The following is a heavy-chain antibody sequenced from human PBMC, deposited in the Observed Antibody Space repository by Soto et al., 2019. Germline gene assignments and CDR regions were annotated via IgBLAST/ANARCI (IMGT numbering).Heavy chain of an antibody. CDR2: IYYSGST. D-gene: IGHD3-3*01. V-gene: IGHV4-61*08. CDR1: GGSISSGGYY. CDR3: ARDRRDWSGYNNWFDP. Sequence: PSETLSLTCTVSGGSISSGGYYWSWIRQPPGKGLEWIGYIYYSGSTNYNTSLKSRVTISVDTSKNQFSLKLSSVTAADTALYYCARDRRDWSGYNNWFDPWGQGTLVTVSS. J-gene: IGHJ5*02.